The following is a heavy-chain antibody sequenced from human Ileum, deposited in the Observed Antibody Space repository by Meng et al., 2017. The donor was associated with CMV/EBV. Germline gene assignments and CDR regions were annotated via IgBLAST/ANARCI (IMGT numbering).Heavy chain of an antibody. D-gene: IGHD6-13*01. CDR3: AREPCIPGAGILYYFDS. CDR1: GSFSGYY. J-gene: IGHJ4*02. Sequence: GSFSGYYWSWIRQPPGKGLEWIGEINHSGSTNYNPSLKSRVTISVDTSKNQFSLKLTSVTAADTALYYCAREPCIPGAGILYYFDSWGQGTLVTVSS. V-gene: IGHV4-34*01. CDR2: INHSGST.